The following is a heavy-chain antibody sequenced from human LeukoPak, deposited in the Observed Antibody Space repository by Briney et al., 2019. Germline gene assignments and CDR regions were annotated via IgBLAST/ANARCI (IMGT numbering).Heavy chain of an antibody. J-gene: IGHJ5*02. D-gene: IGHD1-1*01. V-gene: IGHV1-69*04. CDR1: GGTFSSYA. CDR3: ASVQGSPNWFDP. CDR2: IIPILGIA. Sequence: ASVKVSCKASGGTFSSYAISWVRQAPGQGLEWMGRIIPILGIANYAQKFQGRVTITADKSTSTAYMELSSLRSEDTAVYYCASVQGSPNWFDPWGQGTLVTVSS.